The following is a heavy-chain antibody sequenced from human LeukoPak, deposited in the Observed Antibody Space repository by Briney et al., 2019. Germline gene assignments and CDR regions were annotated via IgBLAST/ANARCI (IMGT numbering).Heavy chain of an antibody. J-gene: IGHJ4*02. D-gene: IGHD3-16*01. CDR1: GGSINNYY. CDR2: IYSSGTT. CDR3: VRVGEIWSNGGYFDY. V-gene: IGHV4-4*07. Sequence: SETLSLTCTVSGGSINNYYWSWIRQPAGKGLEWLGRIYSSGTTAYNPSLRSRLTMSVATSKSQFSLKLSSVTAADTAVYYCVRVGEIWSNGGYFDYWGQGTLVTVSS.